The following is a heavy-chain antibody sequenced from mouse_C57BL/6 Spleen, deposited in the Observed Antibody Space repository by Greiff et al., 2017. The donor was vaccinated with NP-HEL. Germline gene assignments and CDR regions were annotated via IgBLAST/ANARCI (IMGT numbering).Heavy chain of an antibody. CDR3: ASWDFYYLDY. J-gene: IGHJ2*01. V-gene: IGHV3-6*01. CDR1: GYSFTRCYY. CDR2: ISYDGSN. D-gene: IGHD4-1*01. Sequence: EVQLQESGPGLVKPSQSLSFTCSVSGYSFTRCYYRNWLRQPPGNKLEWMGYISYDGSNNYNPSFKNRIPITRDTSKNQFFLKLNSVTTEDTATYYCASWDFYYLDYWGQGTTLTVSS.